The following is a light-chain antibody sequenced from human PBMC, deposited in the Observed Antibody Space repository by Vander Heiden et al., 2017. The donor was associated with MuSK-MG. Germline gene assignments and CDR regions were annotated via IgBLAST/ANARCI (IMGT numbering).Light chain of an antibody. V-gene: IGLV8-61*01. CDR3: VLYMGSGTGNLV. CDR2: STN. CDR1: SGSVSTSYY. Sequence: QTVVTQEPSFSVSPGGTVTLTCGLSSGSVSTSYYPSWYQQTPGQAPRTLIYSTNTRSSGVPDRFSCSILGNKAALTITGAQADDESDYYCVLYMGSGTGNLVFSGGTKLTVL. J-gene: IGLJ3*02.